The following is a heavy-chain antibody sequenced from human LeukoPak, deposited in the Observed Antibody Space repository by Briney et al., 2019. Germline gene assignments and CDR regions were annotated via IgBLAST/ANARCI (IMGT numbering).Heavy chain of an antibody. CDR1: GFTFRIYV. J-gene: IGHJ4*02. CDR2: ISGSGGST. V-gene: IGHV3-23*01. Sequence: PGGSLRLSCAASGFTFRIYVMNWVRQAPGKGPEWVSSISGSGGSTHYAVSVKGRFTISRDNSKNTMSLQMNSLRAEDTAVYYCAKDQTIDIATGGTFDYWGQGALVTVGS. CDR3: AKDQTIDIATGGTFDY. D-gene: IGHD6-25*01.